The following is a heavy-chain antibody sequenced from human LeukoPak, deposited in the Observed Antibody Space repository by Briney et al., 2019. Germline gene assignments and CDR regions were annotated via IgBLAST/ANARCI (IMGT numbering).Heavy chain of an antibody. D-gene: IGHD3-10*01. CDR3: AKDLYNYYGSGSPDY. Sequence: GGSLRLSCAASGFTFSNYWMSWVRQAPGKGLEWVANIKEDGSEKYYVDSVKGRFTISRDNARNSLYLQMNSLRAEDTAVYYCAKDLYNYYGSGSPDYWGQGTLVTVSS. CDR2: IKEDGSEK. V-gene: IGHV3-7*01. CDR1: GFTFSNYW. J-gene: IGHJ4*02.